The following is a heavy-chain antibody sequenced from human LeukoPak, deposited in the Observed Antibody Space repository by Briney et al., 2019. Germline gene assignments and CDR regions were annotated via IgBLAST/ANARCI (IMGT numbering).Heavy chain of an antibody. CDR1: GGSISSGGYY. Sequence: PSETLSLTCTVSGGSISSGGYYWSWIRQHPGKGLEWIGYIYYSGSTYYNPSLKSRVTIPVDTSKNQFSLKLSSVTAADTAVYYCARGSRARSGYDYASGYYYYMDVWGKGTTVTVSS. CDR2: IYYSGST. J-gene: IGHJ6*03. D-gene: IGHD5-12*01. CDR3: ARGSRARSGYDYASGYYYYMDV. V-gene: IGHV4-31*03.